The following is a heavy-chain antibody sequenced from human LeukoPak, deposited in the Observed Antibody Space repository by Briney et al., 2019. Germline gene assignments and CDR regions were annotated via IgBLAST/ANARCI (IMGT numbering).Heavy chain of an antibody. CDR2: ISGCGSST. D-gene: IGHD3-10*01. V-gene: IGHV3-23*01. CDR3: AKDSDTTSVRWFGDLLN. CDR1: GFTFSSYG. J-gene: IGHJ4*02. Sequence: GGSLRLSCAASGFTFSSYGMSWVRQAPGKGLEWVSAISGCGSSTYYADSVKGRFTISRDNSKNTLYLQMNRLRAEDTAVYYGAKDSDTTSVRWFGDLLNWGQGTLVTVSS.